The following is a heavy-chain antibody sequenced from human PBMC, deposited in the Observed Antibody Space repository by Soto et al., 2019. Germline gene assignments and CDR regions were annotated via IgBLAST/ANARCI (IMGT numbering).Heavy chain of an antibody. V-gene: IGHV4-59*01. Sequence: PSETLSLTCTVSGGSISSYYWSWIRQPPGKGLERIGYIYYSGSTNYNPSLKSRVTISVDTSKNQFSLKLSSVTAADTAVYYCAGDYYINYYYYGMGVWGQGTTVTVSS. CDR3: AGDYYINYYYYGMGV. J-gene: IGHJ6*02. CDR1: GGSISSYY. D-gene: IGHD3-22*01. CDR2: IYYSGST.